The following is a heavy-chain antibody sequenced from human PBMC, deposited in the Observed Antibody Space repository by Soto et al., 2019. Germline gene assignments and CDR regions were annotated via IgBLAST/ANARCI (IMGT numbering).Heavy chain of an antibody. Sequence: QVQLVESGGGVVQPGRSLRLSCAASGFTFSSYGMHWVRQAPGKGLEWVAVISYDGSNKYYADSVKGRFTISRDNSKNTLYLQMNSLRAEDTAVYYYAKDRRLTTRELDYWGQGTLVTVSS. CDR3: AKDRRLTTRELDY. D-gene: IGHD3-16*01. V-gene: IGHV3-30*18. CDR2: ISYDGSNK. CDR1: GFTFSSYG. J-gene: IGHJ4*02.